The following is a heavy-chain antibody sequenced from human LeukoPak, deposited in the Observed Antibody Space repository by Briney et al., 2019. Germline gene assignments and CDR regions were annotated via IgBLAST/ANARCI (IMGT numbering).Heavy chain of an antibody. D-gene: IGHD3-3*01. J-gene: IGHJ4*02. CDR2: INPSGGST. V-gene: IGHV1-46*01. Sequence: GASVKVSCKASGYTFTSYYMHWVRQAPGQGLEWMGIINPSGGSTSYAQKFQGRVTMTRDTSTSTVYMELSSLRSEDTAVYYCARDRGGITIFGVVIHWGQGTLVTVSS. CDR1: GYTFTSYY. CDR3: ARDRGGITIFGVVIH.